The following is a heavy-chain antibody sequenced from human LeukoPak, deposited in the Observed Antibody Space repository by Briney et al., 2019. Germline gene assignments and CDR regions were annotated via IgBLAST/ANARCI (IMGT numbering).Heavy chain of an antibody. V-gene: IGHV3-66*01. Sequence: PGGSLRLSCAASGLTVSSNYMSWVRQAPGKGLEWVSAIFKSGTTYYADSVKDRFTISRDNSKDTLYLQMNSLRAEDTAVYYCARENWGAFDCWGQGTLVTVSS. CDR3: ARENWGAFDC. CDR1: GLTVSSNY. CDR2: IFKSGTT. D-gene: IGHD7-27*01. J-gene: IGHJ4*02.